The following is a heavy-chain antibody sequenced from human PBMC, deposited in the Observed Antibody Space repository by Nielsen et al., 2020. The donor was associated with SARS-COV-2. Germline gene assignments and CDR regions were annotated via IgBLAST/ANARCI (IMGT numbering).Heavy chain of an antibody. D-gene: IGHD6-13*01. Sequence: SVKVSCKASGGTFSSYAISWVRQAPGQGLEWMGRIIPILGIANYAQKFQGRVTITADKSTSTAYMELSSLRSEDTAVYYCAGESIAAAGTWGYWGQGTLVTVSS. V-gene: IGHV1-69*04. CDR3: AGESIAAAGTWGY. CDR1: GGTFSSYA. CDR2: IIPILGIA. J-gene: IGHJ4*02.